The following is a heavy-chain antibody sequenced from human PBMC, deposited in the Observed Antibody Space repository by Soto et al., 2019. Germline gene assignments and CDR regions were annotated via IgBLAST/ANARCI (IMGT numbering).Heavy chain of an antibody. CDR1: GYTFTSYG. V-gene: IGHV1-18*01. Sequence: QVQLVQSGAEVKNPGASVKVSCKASGYTFTSYGISWVRQAPGQGLEWMGWISAYNGNTNYAQKLQGRVTMTTDTSTSTAHMELRSLRSDDTAVYYSARGPGSKVHYYCYYMDVWGKGTTATVSS. J-gene: IGHJ6*03. CDR2: ISAYNGNT. D-gene: IGHD2-2*01. CDR3: ARGPGSKVHYYCYYMDV.